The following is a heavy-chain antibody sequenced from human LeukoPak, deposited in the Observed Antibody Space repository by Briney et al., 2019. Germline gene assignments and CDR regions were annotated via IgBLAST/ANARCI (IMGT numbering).Heavy chain of an antibody. V-gene: IGHV3-21*01. J-gene: IGHJ6*03. CDR2: ISSSSSYI. Sequence: GGSLRLSCAASGFTFRSYSMNWVRQAPGKGLEWVSSISSSSSYIYYADSVKGRFTISRDNAKNSLYLQMNSLRAEDTAVYYCAREGCSGGSCYGTDYYYYYYMDVWGKGTTVTVSS. D-gene: IGHD2-15*01. CDR1: GFTFRSYS. CDR3: AREGCSGGSCYGTDYYYYYYMDV.